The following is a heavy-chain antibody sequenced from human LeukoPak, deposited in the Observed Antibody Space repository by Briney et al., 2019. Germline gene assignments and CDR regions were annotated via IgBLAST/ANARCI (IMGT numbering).Heavy chain of an antibody. CDR2: IYPSGST. J-gene: IGHJ4*02. Sequence: SETLSLTCTVSGGSISSYYGTWIRQPAGKGLEWIGRIYPSGSTNYNPSLKSRVTMSVDTSKNQFSLKLSSVTAADTAVYYCARENSGNYREFDYWGQGTLVTVSS. V-gene: IGHV4-4*07. CDR3: ARENSGNYREFDY. CDR1: GGSISSYY. D-gene: IGHD1-26*01.